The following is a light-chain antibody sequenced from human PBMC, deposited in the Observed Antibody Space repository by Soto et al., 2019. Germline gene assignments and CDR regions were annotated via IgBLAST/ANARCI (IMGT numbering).Light chain of an antibody. CDR2: KAS. V-gene: IGKV1-5*03. J-gene: IGKJ1*01. Sequence: VHMTHAPSTLSASVLHRVTITCLASQSISSWLAWYQQKPGKAPKLLIYKASSLESGVPSRFSGSGSGTEFTLTISSLQPDDFATYYCQQYNSYSQTFGQGTKVDI. CDR1: QSISSW. CDR3: QQYNSYSQT.